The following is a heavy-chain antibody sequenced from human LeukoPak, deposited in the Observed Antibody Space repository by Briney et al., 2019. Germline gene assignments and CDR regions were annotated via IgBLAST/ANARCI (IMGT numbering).Heavy chain of an antibody. J-gene: IGHJ6*04. D-gene: IGHD3-10*01. V-gene: IGHV1-69*05. Sequence: SVQVSCNASGGTFSIYAISWVRQAPGQGLEWMGGIIPIFGTANYAQKFQGRVTITTDESTSTAYMELSSLRSEDTAVYYCARGPVITMVRGVKYYYYYGMDVWGKGTTVTVSS. CDR2: IIPIFGTA. CDR1: GGTFSIYA. CDR3: ARGPVITMVRGVKYYYYYGMDV.